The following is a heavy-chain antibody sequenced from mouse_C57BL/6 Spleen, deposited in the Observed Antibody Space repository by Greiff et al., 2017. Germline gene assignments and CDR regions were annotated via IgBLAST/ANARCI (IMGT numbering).Heavy chain of an antibody. J-gene: IGHJ1*03. D-gene: IGHD4-1*01. V-gene: IGHV5-17*01. CDR1: GFTFSDYG. CDR2: ISSGSSTI. CDR3: ARPTGPWYFDV. Sequence: EVMLVVSGGGLVKPGGSLTLSCAASGFTFSDYGMHWVRQAPEKGLEWVAYISSGSSTIYYADTVKGRFTISRDNAKNTLFLQMTSLRSEDTAMYYCARPTGPWYFDVWGTGTTVTVSS.